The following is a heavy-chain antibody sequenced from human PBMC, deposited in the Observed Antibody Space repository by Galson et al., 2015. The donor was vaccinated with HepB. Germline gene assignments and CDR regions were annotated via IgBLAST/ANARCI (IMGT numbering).Heavy chain of an antibody. CDR3: ARGYSSSWYKSDWYFDL. CDR2: ISAYNGNT. CDR1: GYTFTSYG. D-gene: IGHD6-13*01. J-gene: IGHJ2*01. V-gene: IGHV1-18*01. Sequence: SVKVSCKASGYTFTSYGISWVRQAPGQGLEWMGWISAYNGNTNYAQKLQGRVTMTTDTSTSTAYMELRSLRSDDTAVYYCARGYSSSWYKSDWYFDLWGRGTLVTVSS.